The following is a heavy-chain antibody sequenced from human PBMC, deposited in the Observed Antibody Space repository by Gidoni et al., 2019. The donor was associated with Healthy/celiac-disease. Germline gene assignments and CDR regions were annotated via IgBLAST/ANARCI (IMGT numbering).Heavy chain of an antibody. CDR3: ARDLHYYGSGSYYNFGSQVFDY. D-gene: IGHD3-10*01. CDR1: GGSFSGYY. V-gene: IGHV4-34*01. Sequence: QVQLQQWGAGLLKPSETLSLTCAVYGGSFSGYYWSWIRQPPGKGLEWIGEINHSGSTNYNPSLKSRVTISVDTSKNQFSLKLSSVTAADTAVYYCARDLHYYGSGSYYNFGSQVFDYWGQGTLVTVSS. CDR2: INHSGST. J-gene: IGHJ4*02.